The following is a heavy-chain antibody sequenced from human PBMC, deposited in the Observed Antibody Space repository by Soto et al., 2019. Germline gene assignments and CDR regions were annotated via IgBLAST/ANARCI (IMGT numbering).Heavy chain of an antibody. CDR3: ARGRWLQSYYYGMDV. Sequence: ASVKVSCKGSGYTFTSYGISWVGQAPGQGLEWMGWISAYNGNTNYAQKLQGRVTMTTDTSTSTAYMELRSLRSDDTAVYYCARGRWLQSYYYGMDVWGQGTTVTVSS. CDR2: ISAYNGNT. V-gene: IGHV1-18*01. J-gene: IGHJ6*02. CDR1: GYTFTSYG. D-gene: IGHD5-12*01.